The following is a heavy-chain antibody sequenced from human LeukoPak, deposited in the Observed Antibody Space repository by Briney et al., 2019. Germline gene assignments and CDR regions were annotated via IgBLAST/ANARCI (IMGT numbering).Heavy chain of an antibody. Sequence: GGSLRLSCAASGFTFSNAWMSWVRQAPGKGLEWVGRIKSKTDGGTTDYAAPVKGRFTISRDDSKNTLYLQMNSLKTEDTAVYYCTTALVALAEEYYFDYWGQGTLVTVSS. CDR2: IKSKTDGGTT. V-gene: IGHV3-15*01. J-gene: IGHJ4*02. CDR1: GFTFSNAW. CDR3: TTALVALAEEYYFDY. D-gene: IGHD2-15*01.